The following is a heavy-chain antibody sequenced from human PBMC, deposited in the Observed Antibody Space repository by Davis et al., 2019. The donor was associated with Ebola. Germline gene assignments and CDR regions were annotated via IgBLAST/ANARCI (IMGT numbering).Heavy chain of an antibody. V-gene: IGHV3-30*02. Sequence: GESLKISCAASGFTFSSYGMHWVHQAPGKGLEWVAFIRYDGSNKYYADSVKGRFTISRDNSKNTLYLQMNSLRAEDTAVYYCAKESLFDPWGQGTLVTVSS. CDR1: GFTFSSYG. CDR2: IRYDGSNK. CDR3: AKESLFDP. J-gene: IGHJ5*02.